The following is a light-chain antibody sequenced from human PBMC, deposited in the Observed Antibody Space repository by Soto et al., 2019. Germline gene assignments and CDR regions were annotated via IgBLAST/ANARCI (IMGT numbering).Light chain of an antibody. CDR2: AAS. J-gene: IGKJ5*01. Sequence: DIQLTQSPFSLSASVGDRITITCRASQGINRDLAWVQQKPGKAPKSLIYAASTLQSGDPSRFSGSGFGTDFTLTISSLQPEDFATYYCQQYNTYPITFGQGTRLDIK. CDR1: QGINRD. V-gene: IGKV1-16*01. CDR3: QQYNTYPIT.